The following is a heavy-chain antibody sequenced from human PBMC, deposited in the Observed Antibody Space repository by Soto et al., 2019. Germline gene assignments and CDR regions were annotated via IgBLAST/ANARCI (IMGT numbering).Heavy chain of an antibody. CDR2: IYYSGST. CDR3: ARRRYSYLGNWFDP. Sequence: SETLSLTCTVCGGSISSSSYYWGWIRQPPGKGLEWIGSIYYSGSTYYNPSLKSRVTISVDTSKNQFSLKLSSVTAADTAVYYCARRRYSYLGNWFDPWGQGTLVTVSS. CDR1: GGSISSSSYY. V-gene: IGHV4-39*01. D-gene: IGHD5-18*01. J-gene: IGHJ5*02.